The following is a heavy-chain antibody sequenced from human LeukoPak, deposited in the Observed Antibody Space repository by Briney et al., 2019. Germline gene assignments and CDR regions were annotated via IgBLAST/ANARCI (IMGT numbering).Heavy chain of an antibody. J-gene: IGHJ4*02. D-gene: IGHD2-8*02. CDR3: AREDTGGYGNYFDY. CDR2: INGDGSST. Sequence: GGSLRLSCSASGFTFSSYWIHWVRHAPGEGLVWVSRINGDGSSTDYADSVKGRFTISRDKAKNTLYLQMNSLRAEDTAMYYCAREDTGGYGNYFDYWGQGTLVTVSS. V-gene: IGHV3-74*01. CDR1: GFTFSSYW.